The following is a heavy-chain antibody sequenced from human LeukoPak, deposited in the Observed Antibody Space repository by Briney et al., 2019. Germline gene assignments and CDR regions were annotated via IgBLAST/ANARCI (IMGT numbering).Heavy chain of an antibody. Sequence: GGSLRLSCAASGFTFSSYAMHWVRQAPGKGLEWVAVISYDGSNKYYADSVKGRFTISRDNSKNTLYLQMNSLRAEDTAVYYCASPTVGYSSSRTDYWGQGTLVTVSS. CDR3: ASPTVGYSSSRTDY. V-gene: IGHV3-30*04. CDR2: ISYDGSNK. CDR1: GFTFSSYA. J-gene: IGHJ4*02. D-gene: IGHD6-13*01.